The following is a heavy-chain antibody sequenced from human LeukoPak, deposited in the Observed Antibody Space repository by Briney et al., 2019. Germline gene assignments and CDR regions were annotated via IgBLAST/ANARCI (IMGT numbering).Heavy chain of an antibody. Sequence: SETLSLTCAVYGGSFSGYYWSWIRQPPGKGLEWIGEINHSGSTNYNPSLKSRVTISVDTSKNQFSLKLSSVTAAATAVYYCARRRIAAAGFDYWGQGTLVTVSS. D-gene: IGHD6-13*01. CDR2: INHSGST. V-gene: IGHV4-34*01. CDR3: ARRRIAAAGFDY. CDR1: GGSFSGYY. J-gene: IGHJ4*02.